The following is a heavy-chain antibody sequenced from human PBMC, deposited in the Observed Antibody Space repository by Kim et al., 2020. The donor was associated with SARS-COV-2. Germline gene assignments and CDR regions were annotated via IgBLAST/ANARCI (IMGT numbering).Heavy chain of an antibody. J-gene: IGHJ6*02. V-gene: IGHV1-2*02. Sequence: ASVKVSCEASGYTFTDYFIYWVRQAPGQGLEWMGWIKPNSGVTKYAQKFNDRVTMTRDTSISTAYMELNRLRSDDSAVYYCARVFHDIWTGYFSRNYYAAMDVWGQGTTVTVSS. CDR3: ARVFHDIWTGYFSRNYYAAMDV. D-gene: IGHD3-9*01. CDR1: GYTFTDYF. CDR2: IKPNSGVT.